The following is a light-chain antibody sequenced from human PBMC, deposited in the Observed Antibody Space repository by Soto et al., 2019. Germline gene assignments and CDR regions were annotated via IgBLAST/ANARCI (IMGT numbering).Light chain of an antibody. V-gene: IGKV3-15*01. CDR2: DAS. CDR1: QSVSSN. Sequence: VLTQSEGTLSVSAGEIATCSCRASQSVSSNVAWYQQKPGQAPRLLIYDASTRATGIPARFSGSGSGTEFTLAFSSLQSEDFAVFYCQQYNDWPRTFGQGTKVDIK. J-gene: IGKJ1*01. CDR3: QQYNDWPRT.